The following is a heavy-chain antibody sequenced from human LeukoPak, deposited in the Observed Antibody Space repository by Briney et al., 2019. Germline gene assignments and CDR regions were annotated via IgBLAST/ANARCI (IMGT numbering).Heavy chain of an antibody. V-gene: IGHV4-59*08. CDR1: GGSISSYY. J-gene: IGHJ5*02. CDR2: IYYSGST. D-gene: IGHD2-2*01. CDR3: ARRGRYCSSTSCYGWFDP. Sequence: SETLSLTCTVSGGSISSYYWSWIRQPPGKGLEWIGYIYYSGSTNYNPSLKSRVTISVDTSKNQFSLKLSSVTAADTAVYYCARRGRYCSSTSCYGWFDPWGQGTLVTVSS.